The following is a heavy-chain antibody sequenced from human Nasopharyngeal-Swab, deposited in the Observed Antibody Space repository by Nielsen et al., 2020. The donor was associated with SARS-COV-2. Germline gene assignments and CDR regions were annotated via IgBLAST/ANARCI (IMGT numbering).Heavy chain of an antibody. J-gene: IGHJ4*02. Sequence: VCQAAAHGLEWVAVIWYDGSNKYYADSVKGRFTISRDNSKNTLYLQMNSLRAEDTAVYYCARDGGYCSGGSCYPMIDYWGQGTLVTVSS. V-gene: IGHV3-33*01. D-gene: IGHD2-15*01. CDR2: IWYDGSNK. CDR3: ARDGGYCSGGSCYPMIDY.